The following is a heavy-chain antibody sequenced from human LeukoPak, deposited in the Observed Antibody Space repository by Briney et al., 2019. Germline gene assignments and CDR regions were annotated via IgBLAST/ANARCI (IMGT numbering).Heavy chain of an antibody. CDR1: GFTFDDYA. J-gene: IGHJ4*02. CDR2: ISWNSGSI. Sequence: PGGSLRLSCAASGFTFDDYAMHWVPQAPGKGLEGVSGISWNSGSIGYADSVKGRFTISRDNAKNSLYLQMNSLRAEDTALYYCAKVGATYYFDYWGQGTLVTVSS. V-gene: IGHV3-9*01. D-gene: IGHD1-26*01. CDR3: AKVGATYYFDY.